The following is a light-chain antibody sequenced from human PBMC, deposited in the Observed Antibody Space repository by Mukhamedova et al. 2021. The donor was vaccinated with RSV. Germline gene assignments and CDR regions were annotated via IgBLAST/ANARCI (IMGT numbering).Light chain of an antibody. J-gene: IGKJ4*01. CDR3: LQHNEYPLT. CDR2: AAY. CDR1: IRDS. V-gene: IGKV1-17*03. Sequence: IRDSLAWFQQKPGKAPKRLIYAAYSLDSGVPSRFSGSRYGTEFTLTIYSLQPEDFATYYCLQHNEYPLTFGGGTKVDIK.